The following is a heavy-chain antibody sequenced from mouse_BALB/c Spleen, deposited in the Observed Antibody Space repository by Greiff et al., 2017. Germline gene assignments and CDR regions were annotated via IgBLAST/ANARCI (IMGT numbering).Heavy chain of an antibody. V-gene: IGHV1-77*01. CDR1: GCTFTDYY. Sequence: VQLQQSGAELARPGASVKLSCKASGCTFTDYYINWVKQRTGQGLEWIGEIYPGSGNTYYNEKFKGKATLTADKSSSTAYMQLSSLTSEDSAVYFCATIYYDYDEGFAYWGQGTLVTVSA. CDR2: IYPGSGNT. J-gene: IGHJ3*01. D-gene: IGHD2-4*01. CDR3: ATIYYDYDEGFAY.